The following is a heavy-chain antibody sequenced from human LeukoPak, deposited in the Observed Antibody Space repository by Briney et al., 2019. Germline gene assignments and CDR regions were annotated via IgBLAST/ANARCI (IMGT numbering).Heavy chain of an antibody. D-gene: IGHD2-2*01. J-gene: IGHJ4*02. CDR3: ARGYCSSTSCQSGDY. V-gene: IGHV4-61*02. Sequence: SQTLSLTCTVSGGSLSSGSYYWSWIRQPAGKGLEWIGRIYTSGSTSYNPSLKSRVTISVDTSKNQFSLKLSSVTAADTAVYYCARGYCSSTSCQSGDYWGQGTLVTVSS. CDR2: IYTSGST. CDR1: GGSLSSGSYY.